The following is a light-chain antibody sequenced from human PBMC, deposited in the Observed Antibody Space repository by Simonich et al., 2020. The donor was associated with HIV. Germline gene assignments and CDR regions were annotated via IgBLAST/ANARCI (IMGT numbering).Light chain of an antibody. J-gene: IGKJ3*01. CDR2: LGS. Sequence: DIVMTQSPLSLPVTPGEPASISCRSSQSLLHSNGYTYLDWYLQKPGQSPKLLIYLGSNRASGVPDRFRGSGSGTEYTLRISRVEAEDVGVYYCMQTLQTRTFGPGTKVDIK. V-gene: IGKV2-28*01. CDR3: MQTLQTRT. CDR1: QSLLHSNGYTY.